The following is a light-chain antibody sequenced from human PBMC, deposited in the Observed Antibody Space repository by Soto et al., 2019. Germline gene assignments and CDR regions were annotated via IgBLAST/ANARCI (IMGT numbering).Light chain of an antibody. Sequence: DIVMTQSPDSLAVSLGERATINCKSSQTLLFSSNNKNYLAWYQQKPGQPPKLLIYWASTRESGVPDRFSGSGSGTDFTLTISSLQAEDVAVYYCQQYYDDLWTFGQGTKVESK. CDR1: QTLLFSSNNKNY. CDR2: WAS. V-gene: IGKV4-1*01. CDR3: QQYYDDLWT. J-gene: IGKJ1*01.